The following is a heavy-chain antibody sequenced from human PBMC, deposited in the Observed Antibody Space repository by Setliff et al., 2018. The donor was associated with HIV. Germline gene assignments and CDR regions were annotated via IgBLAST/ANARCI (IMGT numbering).Heavy chain of an antibody. CDR2: IYYSGST. CDR1: GYSISTAYY. CDR3: ARPHSGRGGGAYFDP. Sequence: SEILSLTCAVSGYSISTAYYWSWIRQHPGKGLEWIGYIYYSGSTYYSPSLESRVTMSVDTSKNQFSLQLRSVTAADTAVYYCARPHSGRGGGAYFDPWGQGILVTVSS. J-gene: IGHJ5*02. V-gene: IGHV4-38-2*01. D-gene: IGHD6-19*01.